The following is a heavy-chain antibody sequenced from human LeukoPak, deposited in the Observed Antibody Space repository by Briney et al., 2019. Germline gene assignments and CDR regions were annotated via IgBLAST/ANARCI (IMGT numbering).Heavy chain of an antibody. CDR3: AKQRNHRVEVAATFDY. D-gene: IGHD2-15*01. Sequence: GGSLRLSCTASEFTYGMNWVRQAPGKGLECVSSISSSGSNTYYADSVKGRFTISRDNSKNTLYLQMNSLRAEDTAVYYCAKQRNHRVEVAATFDYWGQGTLVTVSS. CDR1: EFTYG. J-gene: IGHJ4*02. CDR2: ISSSGSNT. V-gene: IGHV3-23*01.